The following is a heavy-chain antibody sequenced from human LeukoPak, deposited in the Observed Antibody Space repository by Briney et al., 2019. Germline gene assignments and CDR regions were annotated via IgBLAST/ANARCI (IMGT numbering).Heavy chain of an antibody. J-gene: IGHJ4*02. Sequence: AGGSLRLSCAASGFTFSSYSMNWVRQAPGKGLEWVAFVRYDGSNKYYADSVKGRFTISRDNFKNTLYLQMNSLRAEDTAVYYCAKDQSPAYHYYGSGSFDYWGQGTLVTVSS. CDR2: VRYDGSNK. V-gene: IGHV3-30*02. D-gene: IGHD3-10*01. CDR1: GFTFSSYS. CDR3: AKDQSPAYHYYGSGSFDY.